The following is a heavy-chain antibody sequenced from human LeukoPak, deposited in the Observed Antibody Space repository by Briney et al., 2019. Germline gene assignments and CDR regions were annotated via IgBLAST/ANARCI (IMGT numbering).Heavy chain of an antibody. CDR3: ARELPPVMKYYFDY. CDR2: IWYDGSNK. Sequence: GSLRLSCEASGFTFSNYGMHWFRQAPGKGLEWVAVIWYDGSNKHYVDSVKGRFTISRDNSKNTLYLQMNSLRAEDTAVYYCARELPPVMKYYFDYWGQGALVTVSS. D-gene: IGHD4-11*01. V-gene: IGHV3-33*01. CDR1: GFTFSNYG. J-gene: IGHJ4*02.